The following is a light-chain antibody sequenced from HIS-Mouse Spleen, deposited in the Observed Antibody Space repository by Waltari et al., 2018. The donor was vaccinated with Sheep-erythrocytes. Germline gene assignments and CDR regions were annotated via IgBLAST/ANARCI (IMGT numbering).Light chain of an antibody. Sequence: QSALTQPASVSGSPGQSITISCTGTSSDVGRYNLFSWYQPRPGKAPKLMIYEGSKRPSGVSNRFSGSKSGNTASLTISGLQAEDEADYYCCSYAGSSTLVFGGGTKLTVL. CDR2: EGS. CDR1: SSDVGRYNL. V-gene: IGLV2-23*01. J-gene: IGLJ2*01. CDR3: CSYAGSSTLV.